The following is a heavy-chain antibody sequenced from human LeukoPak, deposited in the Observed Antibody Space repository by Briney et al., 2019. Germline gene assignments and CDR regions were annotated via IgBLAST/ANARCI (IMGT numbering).Heavy chain of an antibody. J-gene: IGHJ3*02. V-gene: IGHV1-2*06. CDR1: GYTFTGYY. CDR3: ARGELGQFAFDI. CDR2: INPNSGGT. D-gene: IGHD1-26*01. Sequence: ASVKVSFKASGYTFTGYYMHWVRQAPGQGLEWMGRINPNSGGTNYAQKFQGRVTMTRDTSISTAYMELSRLRSDDTAVYYCARGELGQFAFDIWGQGTMVTVFS.